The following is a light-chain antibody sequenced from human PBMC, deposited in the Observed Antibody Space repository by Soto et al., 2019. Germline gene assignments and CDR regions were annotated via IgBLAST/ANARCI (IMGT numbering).Light chain of an antibody. CDR3: SSYTSSSTWV. V-gene: IGLV2-14*01. CDR1: SSDVGGYGY. CDR2: EVI. J-gene: IGLJ3*02. Sequence: QSALTQPASVSGSPGQSITISCTGTSSDVGGYGYVSWYQQRPGKAPKLMIYEVINRPSGVSNRFSGSKSGNTASLTISGLQADDESDYYCSSYTSSSTWVFGGGTKLTVL.